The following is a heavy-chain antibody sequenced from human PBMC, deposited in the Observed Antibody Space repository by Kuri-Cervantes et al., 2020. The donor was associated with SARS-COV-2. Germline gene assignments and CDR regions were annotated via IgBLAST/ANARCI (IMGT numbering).Heavy chain of an antibody. J-gene: IGHJ3*02. CDR2: IDFDDDK. Sequence: SGPTLVNPTPTLTLTCTLSGFSLSTSGVRASWIRRPPGKALECLSRIDFDDDKFYSTSLNTSLTISKDTSKNQVDLTMTNMDPVDTATYYCARVEYSSWFAFDIWGQGTMVTVSS. CDR3: ARVEYSSWFAFDI. D-gene: IGHD6-6*01. V-gene: IGHV2-70*04. CDR1: GFSLSTSGVR.